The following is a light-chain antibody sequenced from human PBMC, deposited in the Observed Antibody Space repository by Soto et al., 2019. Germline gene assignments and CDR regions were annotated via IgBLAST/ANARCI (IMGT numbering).Light chain of an antibody. Sequence: DIPLTQSPSSLSASVGDRVTITCRSSQNINNYLNWYQQTPGKAPKLLIYTASSLQSGVPSRFTGGGSGTHFTLTITSLQPEDFATYYCQQSYTSPRWTFGQGTKLDI. CDR1: QNINNY. CDR3: QQSYTSPRWT. J-gene: IGKJ1*01. V-gene: IGKV1-39*01. CDR2: TAS.